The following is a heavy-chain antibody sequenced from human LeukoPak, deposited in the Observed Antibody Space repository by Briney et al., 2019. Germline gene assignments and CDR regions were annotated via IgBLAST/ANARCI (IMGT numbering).Heavy chain of an antibody. J-gene: IGHJ5*02. Sequence: GGSLRLSCAASGFTFSSYSMNWVRQAPGKGLEWVSAISSSGSYIYYADSVKGRFTISRDNAKNSLYLQMNSLSTQDTAVYYCASEVVAAIYWFDPWGQGTLVTVSS. V-gene: IGHV3-21*01. CDR3: ASEVVAAIYWFDP. CDR2: ISSSGSYI. D-gene: IGHD2-15*01. CDR1: GFTFSSYS.